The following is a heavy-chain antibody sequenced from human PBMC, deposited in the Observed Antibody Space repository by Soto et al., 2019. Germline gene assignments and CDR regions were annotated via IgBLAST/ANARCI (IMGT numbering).Heavy chain of an antibody. J-gene: IGHJ5*02. CDR1: GGSISGHY. CDR3: ARDVGLQHDTGYYDFWSGKNNWFDP. CDR2: ISYSGST. V-gene: IGHV4-59*11. Sequence: SETLSLTCTVSGGSISGHYWSWIRQPPGKGLQYIGYISYSGSTNYNPSLKSRVTISVDTSNNQFSLRLSSVTATDTAVYYCARDVGLQHDTGYYDFWSGKNNWFDPWGQGILVTVSS. D-gene: IGHD3-3*01.